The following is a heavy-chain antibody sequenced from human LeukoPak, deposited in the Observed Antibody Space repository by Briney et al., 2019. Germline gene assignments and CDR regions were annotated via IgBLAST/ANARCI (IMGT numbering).Heavy chain of an antibody. Sequence: ASVKVSCKASGYTFTSYGISWVRQAPGRGLEWMGWISAYNGNTNYAQKLQGRVTMTTDTSTSTAYMELRSLRSDDTAVYYCARTPGRFLEWLSPFDYWGQGTLVTVSS. CDR3: ARTPGRFLEWLSPFDY. V-gene: IGHV1-18*01. CDR1: GYTFTSYG. D-gene: IGHD3-3*01. J-gene: IGHJ4*02. CDR2: ISAYNGNT.